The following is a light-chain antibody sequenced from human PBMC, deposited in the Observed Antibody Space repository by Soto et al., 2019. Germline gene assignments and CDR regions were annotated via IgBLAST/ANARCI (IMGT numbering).Light chain of an antibody. J-gene: IGLJ1*01. V-gene: IGLV2-14*01. CDR1: SSDIGSYNY. CDR3: SSFKTSNTLYV. CDR2: EVS. Sequence: QSALTQPASVSGSPGQSITISCTGTSSDIGSYNYVSSYPPHPGKVPKLIIFEVSTRPSGVSNRFSGSKSGNTACLTISGLQADVEADYYCSSFKTSNTLYVFGTGTKVTVL.